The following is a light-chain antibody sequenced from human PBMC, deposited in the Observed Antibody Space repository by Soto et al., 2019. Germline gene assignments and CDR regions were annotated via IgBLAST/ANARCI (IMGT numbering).Light chain of an antibody. V-gene: IGKV2-28*01. J-gene: IGKJ1*01. Sequence: DIVMTPSPLSLPVTPVEPASISCRSSQSLLHSNGYNYLDWYLQKPGQSPQLLIYLGSNRASGVPDRFSGSGSGTDFTLKISRVEAEDVGVYYCMQALQTPPWTFGQGTKVDIK. CDR2: LGS. CDR1: QSLLHSNGYNY. CDR3: MQALQTPPWT.